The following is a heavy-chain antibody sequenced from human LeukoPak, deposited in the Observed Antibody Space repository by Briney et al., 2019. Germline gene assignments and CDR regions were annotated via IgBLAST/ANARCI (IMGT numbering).Heavy chain of an antibody. Sequence: PGGSLRLSCAASGFTFSNYAMSWVRQAPGKGLEWVSVIYVDGRTYYTDSVKGRFTISRDNPKNTVYLQMNSLRAEDTAMYYCARDTRDVDWTLGAFDIWGQGTKVTVSS. CDR1: GFTFSNYA. D-gene: IGHD3/OR15-3a*01. V-gene: IGHV3-53*01. CDR2: IYVDGRT. J-gene: IGHJ3*02. CDR3: ARDTRDVDWTLGAFDI.